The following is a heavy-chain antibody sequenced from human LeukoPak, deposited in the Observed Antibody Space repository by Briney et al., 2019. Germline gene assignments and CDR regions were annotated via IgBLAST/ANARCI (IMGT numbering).Heavy chain of an antibody. CDR2: IYYSGST. CDR1: GGSISSGGYS. CDR3: ARGVSGPAASYYFDY. Sequence: PSQTLSLTCAVSGGSISSGGYSWSWIRQPPGKGLEWIGSIYYSGSTYYNPSLKSRVTISVDTSKNQFSLKLSSVTVADTAVYYCARGVSGPAASYYFDYWGQGTLVTVSS. V-gene: IGHV4-30-2*03. D-gene: IGHD6-25*01. J-gene: IGHJ4*02.